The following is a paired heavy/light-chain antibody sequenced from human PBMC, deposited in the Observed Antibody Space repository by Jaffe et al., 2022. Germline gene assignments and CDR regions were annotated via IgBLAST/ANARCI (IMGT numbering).Light chain of an antibody. CDR3: QHYSRYPVA. V-gene: IGKV1-5*03. CDR1: QSISTS. J-gene: IGKJ5*01. CDR2: KAS. Sequence: DIQMTQSPYTLSASVGDRVTITCRASQSISTSLAWYQQKPGKAPKLLIYKASTLESGVPSRFSGSGSTTEFTLTISGLQPDDFATYYCQHYSRYPVAFGQGTRLEIK.
Heavy chain of an antibody. Sequence: DVHLVESGGGLVQPGGSLRLSCAASGFTFSDFWMSWVRQAPGKGLEWVANIDLYGSETYYVDSVKGRFTISRDNAKNSLYLQMNSLRAEDTAVYYCARPSYVSGSYYPDPWGQGTLVTVSS. J-gene: IGHJ5*02. D-gene: IGHD3-10*01. CDR1: GFTFSDFW. CDR3: ARPSYVSGSYYPDP. V-gene: IGHV3-7*05. CDR2: IDLYGSET.